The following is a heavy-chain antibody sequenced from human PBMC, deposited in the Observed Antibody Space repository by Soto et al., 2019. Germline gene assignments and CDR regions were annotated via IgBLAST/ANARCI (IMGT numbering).Heavy chain of an antibody. CDR1: GGTFSSYA. J-gene: IGHJ6*02. D-gene: IGHD5-12*01. V-gene: IGHV1-69*12. CDR2: IIPIFGTA. Sequence: QVQLVQSGAEVKKPGSSVKVSCKASGGTFSSYAISWVRQAPGQGLEWMGGIIPIFGTANYAQKFQGRVTLNAVEHXSTAYMELSSLRSEDTAVYYCARDRDGYNEHGMDVWGQGTTVTVSS. CDR3: ARDRDGYNEHGMDV.